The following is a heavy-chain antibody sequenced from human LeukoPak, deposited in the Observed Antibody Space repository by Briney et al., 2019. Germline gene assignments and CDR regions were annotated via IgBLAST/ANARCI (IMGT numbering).Heavy chain of an antibody. J-gene: IGHJ5*02. D-gene: IGHD2-15*01. CDR3: ARRGRVVERSAVFQLGLDP. V-gene: IGHV4-39*01. Sequence: PSETLSLTCTVSGGSISSSSYFWGWIRQPPGKGLEWIGIIYYSGTTYYNPSLKSRVTISVDTSKNQFSLNLSSVTAADTAVYYCARRGRVVERSAVFQLGLDPWGQGTLVTVSS. CDR1: GGSISSSSYF. CDR2: IYYSGTT.